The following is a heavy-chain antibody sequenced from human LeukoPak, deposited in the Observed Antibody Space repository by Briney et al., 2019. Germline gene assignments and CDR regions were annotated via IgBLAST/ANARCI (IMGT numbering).Heavy chain of an antibody. CDR3: ARAGDFAYFDY. CDR2: ISSSSSYI. V-gene: IGHV3-21*01. D-gene: IGHD2-21*01. CDR1: GFTFSRYS. J-gene: IGHJ4*02. Sequence: PGGSLRLSCAASGFTFSRYSMNWVREAPGKGLEWVSSISSSSSYIYYADSVKGRFTISRDNAKNSLYLQMNSLRAEDTAVYYCARAGDFAYFDYWGQGTLATVPS.